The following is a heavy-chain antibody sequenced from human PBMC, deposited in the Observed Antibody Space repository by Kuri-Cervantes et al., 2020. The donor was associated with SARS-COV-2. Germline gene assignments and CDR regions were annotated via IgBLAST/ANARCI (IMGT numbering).Heavy chain of an antibody. J-gene: IGHJ4*02. Sequence: GESLKISCKGSGYSFSNFWIAWVRQMPGKGLEWVGIIYPGDSDTRYSPTFQGQVTISADKSITTAYLQWSSLKASDTAICYCASRGTTVPAGNYWGQGTLVTVSS. CDR2: IYPGDSDT. D-gene: IGHD4-17*01. CDR3: ASRGTTVPAGNY. V-gene: IGHV5-51*01. CDR1: GYSFSNFW.